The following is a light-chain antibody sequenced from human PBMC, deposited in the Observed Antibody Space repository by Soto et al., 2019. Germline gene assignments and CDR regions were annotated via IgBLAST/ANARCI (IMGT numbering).Light chain of an antibody. CDR1: QNVISY. J-gene: IGKJ1*01. Sequence: EIFLTQSPATLSLSPGERATLSCRASQNVISYLAWYQQKPGQAPRLLIYDASNTATVIPARFSGSWSGTDFTPTISSLEPDHSAVYYCQQRSNLWTFVQRTKVEL. V-gene: IGKV3-11*01. CDR3: QQRSNLWT. CDR2: DAS.